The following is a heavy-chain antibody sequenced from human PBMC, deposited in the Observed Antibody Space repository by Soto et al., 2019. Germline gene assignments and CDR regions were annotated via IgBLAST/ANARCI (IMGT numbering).Heavy chain of an antibody. CDR1: GFPFSSYS. D-gene: IGHD6-6*01. V-gene: IGHV3-21*01. CDR3: ARDSTPSISFDY. J-gene: IGHJ4*02. Sequence: PGGSLRLSCAASGFPFSSYSMNWVRQAPGKGLEWVSSISSSSSYIYYADSVKGRFTISRDNAKNSLYLQMNSLRAEDTAVYYCARDSTPSISFDYWGQGTLVTVSS. CDR2: ISSSSSYI.